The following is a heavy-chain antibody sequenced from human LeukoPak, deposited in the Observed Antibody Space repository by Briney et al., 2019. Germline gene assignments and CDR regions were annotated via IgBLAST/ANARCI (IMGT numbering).Heavy chain of an antibody. J-gene: IGHJ4*02. V-gene: IGHV1-18*01. CDR1: GYTFISYG. CDR3: ARDRPTIFGVVMTDY. CDR2: ISAYNGNT. Sequence: ASVKVSCRASGYTFISYGITWVRQAPGQGLEWMGWISAYNGNTTYAQKLQGRVTMTTDTSTTTTYMELRSLRSDDTAVYYCARDRPTIFGVVMTDYWGQGTLVTVSS. D-gene: IGHD3-3*01.